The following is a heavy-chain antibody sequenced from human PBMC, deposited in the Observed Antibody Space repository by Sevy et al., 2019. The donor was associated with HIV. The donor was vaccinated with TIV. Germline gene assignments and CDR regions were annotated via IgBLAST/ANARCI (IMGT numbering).Heavy chain of an antibody. J-gene: IGHJ3*02. V-gene: IGHV3-23*01. Sequence: GGSLRLSCAASGFTFSSYAMSWVRQAPGKGLEWVSAISVSGGSTYYADSVKGRFTISRDNSKNTLYLQMNSLRAEDTAVYYCAKDQWISDAFDIWGQGTMVTVSS. CDR2: ISVSGGST. CDR1: GFTFSSYA. D-gene: IGHD5-12*01. CDR3: AKDQWISDAFDI.